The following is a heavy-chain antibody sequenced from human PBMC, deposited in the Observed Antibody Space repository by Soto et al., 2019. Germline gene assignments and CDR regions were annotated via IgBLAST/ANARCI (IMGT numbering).Heavy chain of an antibody. CDR3: AKDLSSDLWSGYYYYYGMDV. Sequence: GGSLRLSCAASGFTFSSYAMSWVRQAPGKGLEWVSAISGSGGSTYYADSVKGRFTISRDNSKNTLYLQMNSLRAEDTAVYYCAKDLSSDLWSGYYYYYGMDVWGQGTTVTVSS. D-gene: IGHD3-3*01. CDR1: GFTFSSYA. V-gene: IGHV3-23*01. J-gene: IGHJ6*02. CDR2: ISGSGGST.